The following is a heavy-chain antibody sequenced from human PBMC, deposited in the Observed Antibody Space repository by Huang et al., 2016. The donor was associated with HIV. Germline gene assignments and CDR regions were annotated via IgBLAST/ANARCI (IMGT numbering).Heavy chain of an antibody. V-gene: IGHV4-59*02. Sequence: QVQLQESGPGLVKPSETLSLACSVSGDSVSNHYWNWIRQTPGKGLEWIGRIYSSGTPIYNPSLKNRVSFSLDTSKNQFALNVTSVTAADTAVYYCARGFDILVDRFDFWGQGTLVTVSS. CDR3: ARGFDILVDRFDF. J-gene: IGHJ4*02. D-gene: IGHD3-9*01. CDR1: GDSVSNHY. CDR2: IYSSGTP.